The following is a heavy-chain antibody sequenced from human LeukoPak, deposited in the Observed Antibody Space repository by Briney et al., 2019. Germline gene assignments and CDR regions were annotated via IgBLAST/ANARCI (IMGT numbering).Heavy chain of an antibody. D-gene: IGHD3-22*01. V-gene: IGHV4-4*02. CDR1: GGSIGSSNW. CDR3: ARVTMIVVVNWFDP. J-gene: IGHJ5*02. Sequence: PSETLSLTCAVSGGSIGSSNWWTWVRQPPGKGLEWIGEIYHSGGTNYNPSLKSRVTISVDKSKNQFSLKLSSVTAADTAVYYCARVTMIVVVNWFDPWGQETLVTVSS. CDR2: IYHSGGT.